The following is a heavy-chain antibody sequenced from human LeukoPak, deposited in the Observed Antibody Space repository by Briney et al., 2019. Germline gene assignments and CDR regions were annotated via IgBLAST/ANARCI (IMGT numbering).Heavy chain of an antibody. CDR3: ARDGHFCGGDCLDAFDI. J-gene: IGHJ3*02. D-gene: IGHD2-21*02. CDR1: GFPFNGYY. CDR2: INPNNGVT. V-gene: IGHV1-2*02. Sequence: ASVKVSCKTSGFPFNGYYIHWVRQAPGQGLEWMGWINPNNGVTNYAQKFQGRVTMTRDTPISTTSMELNRLRSDDTAFYYCARDGHFCGGDCLDAFDIWGQGIMVSVSS.